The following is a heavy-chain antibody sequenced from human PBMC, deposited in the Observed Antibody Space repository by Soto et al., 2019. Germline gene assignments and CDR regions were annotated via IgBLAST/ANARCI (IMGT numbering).Heavy chain of an antibody. J-gene: IGHJ4*02. V-gene: IGHV2-5*01. CDR3: AQGCCGQNCYPIHFDN. Sequence: QITLKESGPTLVKPTQTLTLTCTFSGFSLSTNGMGVGWIRQPPGKALEWLALIHWNDDRRYSPSLESRLTITKDTSKNQVVLTVANVDPVDTATYYCAQGCCGQNCYPIHFDNWGQGTLVTVSS. CDR1: GFSLSTNGMG. D-gene: IGHD2-21*02. CDR2: IHWNDDR.